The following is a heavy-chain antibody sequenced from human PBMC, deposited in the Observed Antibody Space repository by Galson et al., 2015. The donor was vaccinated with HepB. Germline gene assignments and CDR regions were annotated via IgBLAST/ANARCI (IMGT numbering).Heavy chain of an antibody. Sequence: SLRLSCAASGFTFGDYAMSWVRQAPGKGLEWVGFIRSKAYGGTTEYAASVKGRFTISRDDSKSIAYLQMNSLKTEDTAVYYCTISSTSWAGQNAFDIWGQGTMVTVSS. CDR1: GFTFGDYA. CDR3: TISSTSWAGQNAFDI. J-gene: IGHJ3*02. D-gene: IGHD2-2*01. V-gene: IGHV3-49*04. CDR2: IRSKAYGGTT.